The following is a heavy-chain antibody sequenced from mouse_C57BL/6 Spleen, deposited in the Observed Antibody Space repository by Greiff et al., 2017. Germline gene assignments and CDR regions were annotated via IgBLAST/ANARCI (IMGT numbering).Heavy chain of an antibody. CDR1: GFTFSDYG. Sequence: DVKLQESGGGLVKPGGSLKLSCAASGFTFSDYGMHWVRQAPEKGLEWVAYISSGSSTIYYADTVKGRFTISRDNAKNTLFLQMTSLRSEDTAMYYCARWVYFDYWGQGTTLTVSS. CDR2: ISSGSSTI. CDR3: ARWVYFDY. V-gene: IGHV5-17*01. J-gene: IGHJ2*01.